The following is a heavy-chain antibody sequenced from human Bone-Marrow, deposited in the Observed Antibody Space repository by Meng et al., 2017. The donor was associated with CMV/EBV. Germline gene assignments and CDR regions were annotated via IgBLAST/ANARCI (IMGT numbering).Heavy chain of an antibody. CDR3: ARDFRTYPGGSYGGDAFDI. CDR1: GYTFTSYG. J-gene: IGHJ3*02. D-gene: IGHD1-26*01. Sequence: ASVKVSCKASGYTFTSYGISWVRQAPGQGLEWMGWISAYNGNTNYAQKLQGRVTMTTDTSTSTAYMELRSLRSDDTAVYYCARDFRTYPGGSYGGDAFDIWGQGTMATVSS. V-gene: IGHV1-18*01. CDR2: ISAYNGNT.